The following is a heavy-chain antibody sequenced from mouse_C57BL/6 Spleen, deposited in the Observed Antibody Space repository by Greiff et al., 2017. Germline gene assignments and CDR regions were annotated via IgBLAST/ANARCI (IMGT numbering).Heavy chain of an antibody. CDR2: ISYSGST. CDR1: GYSITSGYD. D-gene: IGHD1-1*01. J-gene: IGHJ4*01. CDR3: ARTHYYGSSYDYAMDY. V-gene: IGHV3-1*01. Sequence: EVQLQESGPGMVKPSQSLSLTCTVTGYSITSGYDWHWIRHFPGNKLEWMGYISYSGSTNYNPSLKSRISITHDTSKNHFFLKLNSVTTEDTATYYCARTHYYGSSYDYAMDYWGQGTSVTVSS.